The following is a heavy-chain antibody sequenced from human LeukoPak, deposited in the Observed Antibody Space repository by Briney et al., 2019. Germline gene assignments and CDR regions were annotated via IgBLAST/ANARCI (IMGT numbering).Heavy chain of an antibody. CDR2: IRYDGSNK. CDR1: GFTFSSYG. Sequence: GGSLRLSCAASGFTFSSYGMHWVRQAPGKGLEWVAFIRYDGSNKYYADSVKGRFTISRDNSKNTLYLQMNSLRAEDTAVYYCAKDVVLIVYAFDYWGQGTLVTVSS. J-gene: IGHJ4*02. D-gene: IGHD2-8*01. CDR3: AKDVVLIVYAFDY. V-gene: IGHV3-30*02.